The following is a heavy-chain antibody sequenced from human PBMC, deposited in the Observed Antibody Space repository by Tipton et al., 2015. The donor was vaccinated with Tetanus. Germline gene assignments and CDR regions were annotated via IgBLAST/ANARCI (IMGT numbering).Heavy chain of an antibody. J-gene: IGHJ5*01. Sequence: SLRLSCAASEFTFSSYAMHWVRQAPGKGLEWVAYTSFDGSKRDYADSVKGRFTISRDNAKNSLYLQMNTLRDDDTAVYYCARRGEARANWFDSWGQGTLVTVSS. CDR1: EFTFSSYA. CDR2: TSFDGSKR. V-gene: IGHV3-30-3*01. CDR3: ARRGEARANWFDS.